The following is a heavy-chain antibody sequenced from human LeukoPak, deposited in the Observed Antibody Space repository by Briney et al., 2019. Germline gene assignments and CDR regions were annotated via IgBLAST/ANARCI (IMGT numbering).Heavy chain of an antibody. CDR3: ARTIFGVDYNWFDP. V-gene: IGHV4-59*08. CDR1: GGSISSYY. J-gene: IGHJ5*02. D-gene: IGHD3-3*01. Sequence: PPETLSLTCTVSGGSISSYYWSWIGQPPGKGLEWIGYIYYSGSTNYNPSLKSRVTISVDTSKNQFSLKLSSVTAADTAVYYCARTIFGVDYNWFDPWGQRTMVAVSS. CDR2: IYYSGST.